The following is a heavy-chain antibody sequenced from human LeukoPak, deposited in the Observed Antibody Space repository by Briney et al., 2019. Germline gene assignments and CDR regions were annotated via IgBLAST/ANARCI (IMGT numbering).Heavy chain of an antibody. V-gene: IGHV3-23*01. J-gene: IGHJ4*02. D-gene: IGHD3-22*01. Sequence: PGGSLRLSCAASGFTFSSYAMSWARQAPGKGLEWVSAISGSGGSTYYADSVKGRFTISRDNSKNTLYLQMNSLRAEDTAVYYCAKDGGGYYYDSSGHFDYWGQGTLVTVSS. CDR2: ISGSGGST. CDR1: GFTFSSYA. CDR3: AKDGGGYYYDSSGHFDY.